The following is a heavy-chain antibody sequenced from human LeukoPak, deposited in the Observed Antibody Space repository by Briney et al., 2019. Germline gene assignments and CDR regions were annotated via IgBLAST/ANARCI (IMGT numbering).Heavy chain of an antibody. D-gene: IGHD3-22*01. Sequence: GGSLILSCAASGFTFSSYAMSWVRQAPGKGLEWVSAISGSGGRTYYADSVKGRFTISRDNSKNTLYLQMNSLRAEDTAVYYCAKEENYYDSSGYRHNAYWGQGTLVTVSS. V-gene: IGHV3-23*01. CDR1: GFTFSSYA. CDR3: AKEENYYDSSGYRHNAY. J-gene: IGHJ4*02. CDR2: ISGSGGRT.